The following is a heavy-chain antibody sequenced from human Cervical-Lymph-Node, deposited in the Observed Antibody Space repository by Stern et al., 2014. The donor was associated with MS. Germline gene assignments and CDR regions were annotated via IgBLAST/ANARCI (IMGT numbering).Heavy chain of an antibody. CDR1: GGTFSTQA. CDR3: ATPSTVTVGGMDV. D-gene: IGHD4-17*01. CDR2: VISIFGKP. Sequence: VQLVESGAEVKQPGSSVKGSCKASGGTFSTQAINWVRQAPGKGLEWVGGVISIFGKPHYAQKVKDRVTITVDESTRPDDIELRGLRSEDTAVYYCATPSTVTVGGMDVWGQGTTVTVSS. V-gene: IGHV1-69*01. J-gene: IGHJ6*02.